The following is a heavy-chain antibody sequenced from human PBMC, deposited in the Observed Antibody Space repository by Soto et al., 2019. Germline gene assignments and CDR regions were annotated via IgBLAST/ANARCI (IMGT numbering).Heavy chain of an antibody. Sequence: GGSLRLCCAASVVTFCVYWVIWFRQAPGKGLEWVANINQGGSEAYYVDSVEGRFAISRDNVQNTLYLQINSLRAEDTAMYYCARSSSTGTVDYWGQGTLVTVSS. J-gene: IGHJ4*02. CDR2: INQGGSEA. CDR3: ARSSSTGTVDY. D-gene: IGHD1-1*01. CDR1: VVTFCVYW. V-gene: IGHV3-7*03.